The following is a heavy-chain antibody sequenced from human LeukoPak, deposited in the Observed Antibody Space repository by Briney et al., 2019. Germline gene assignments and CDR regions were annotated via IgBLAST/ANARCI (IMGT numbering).Heavy chain of an antibody. J-gene: IGHJ4*02. V-gene: IGHV4-39*01. CDR3: ARKYCSGGSCFDY. Sequence: KPSETLSLTCTVSGGSIGTSNYYWGWIRQPPGKGLESIGTIYYSGSTYYSPSLKSRVIISVDTSKNQFSLKLSSVTAADTAVYYCARKYCSGGSCFDYWGQGTLVTVSS. CDR2: IYYSGST. D-gene: IGHD2-15*01. CDR1: GGSIGTSNYY.